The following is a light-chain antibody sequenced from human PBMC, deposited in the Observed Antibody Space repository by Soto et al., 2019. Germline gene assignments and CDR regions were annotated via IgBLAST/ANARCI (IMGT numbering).Light chain of an antibody. J-gene: IGKJ1*01. CDR3: QQYFNTEWT. CDR2: WAS. V-gene: IGKV4-1*01. Sequence: IVLTQSPDSLAVALGERATINCKSSQSLLNRSDKKNYLAWYQQRPGQPPNLLIYWASTRQFGVPVRISGSGSGTDFTLTISSLQAEDVAVYYCQQYFNTEWTFGQGTKVEVK. CDR1: QSLLNRSDKKNY.